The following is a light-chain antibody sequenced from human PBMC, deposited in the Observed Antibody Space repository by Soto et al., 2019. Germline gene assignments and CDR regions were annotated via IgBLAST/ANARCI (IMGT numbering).Light chain of an antibody. J-gene: IGKJ4*01. V-gene: IGKV3-15*01. CDR3: QQYNSFSPGLT. CDR2: GAS. CDR1: QSVNSN. Sequence: EIVMTQSPATLSVSPGERVTLSCRASQSVNSNLAWYQQKPGQAPRLLVYGASTRAIGIPARFSGSGSGTEFTLTISSLQSEDFAIYYCQQYNSFSPGLTFGGGTTLEIK.